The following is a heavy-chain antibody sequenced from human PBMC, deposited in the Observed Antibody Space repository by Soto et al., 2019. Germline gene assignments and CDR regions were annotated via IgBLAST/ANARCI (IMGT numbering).Heavy chain of an antibody. D-gene: IGHD3-16*01. CDR2: IYTKERT. J-gene: IGHJ5*02. Sequence: PSETLSPTCTVSGGSITNYFWSWIRQPAGKGLEWIGRIYTKERTNYNLSFRNRVTMSVDTSKNQFSLKLDAVTAADTAVYYCARDDYKDGGNNWFDPWGQGTLVTVSS. V-gene: IGHV4-4*07. CDR3: ARDDYKDGGNNWFDP. CDR1: GGSITNYF.